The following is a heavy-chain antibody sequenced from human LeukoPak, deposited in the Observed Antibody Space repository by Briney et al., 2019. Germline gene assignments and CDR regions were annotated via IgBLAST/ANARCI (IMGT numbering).Heavy chain of an antibody. J-gene: IGHJ4*02. CDR3: SREDYTTVDY. CDR1: GFTFSSYS. CDR2: ISSSSSTI. D-gene: IGHD4-11*01. V-gene: IGHV3-48*01. Sequence: GGSLRLSCAASGFTFSSYSMNWVRQAPGKGLEWVSYISSSSSTIYYADYVKGRFTISRDKAKNLPHLQMNSLRSEDTAVYYCSREDYTTVDYWGQGTLVTVSS.